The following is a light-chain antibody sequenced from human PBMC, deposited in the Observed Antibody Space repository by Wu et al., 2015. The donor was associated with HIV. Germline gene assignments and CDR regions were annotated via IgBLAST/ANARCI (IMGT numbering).Light chain of an antibody. CDR2: GAS. Sequence: EIVMTQSPATLSVSPGERATLSCRASQSIRSNLAWYQQKPGQAPRLLIYGASTRATGIPARFSGSGSGTEFTLIISSLQSGDVAVYYCQQYNDWPQTFGQGTKGGNQ. CDR3: QQYNDWPQT. V-gene: IGKV3-15*01. CDR1: QSIRSN. J-gene: IGKJ1*01.